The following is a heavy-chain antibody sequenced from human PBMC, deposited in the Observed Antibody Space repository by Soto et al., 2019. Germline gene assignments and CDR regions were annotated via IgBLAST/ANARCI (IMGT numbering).Heavy chain of an antibody. CDR1: GFDFEDYA. D-gene: IGHD3-22*01. Sequence: GGSLRLSCAAAGFDFEDYAMHWVRQIPGKGLEWVSLTNSDGTDSYYMDSVKGRFTISRDNAKSTLYLQMDRLRPEDTALYFCAKSLYYYDSSPLDHWGQGTLVTVSS. CDR2: TNSDGTDS. CDR3: AKSLYYYDSSPLDH. V-gene: IGHV3-43D*04. J-gene: IGHJ4*02.